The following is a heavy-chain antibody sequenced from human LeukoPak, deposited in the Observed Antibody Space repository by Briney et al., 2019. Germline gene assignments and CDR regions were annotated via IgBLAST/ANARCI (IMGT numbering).Heavy chain of an antibody. CDR3: ARSPYASGWYGVGY. Sequence: GGPLRLSWAASGFTFSSYWMSWVRQAPGKGLEWVATIKHEGSEKYYVDYVKGRFTISRDNAKNSLYLQLNSLRAEDTGVYYCARSPYASGWYGVGYWRRGTMV. D-gene: IGHD6-19*01. CDR1: GFTFSSYW. J-gene: IGHJ4*02. CDR2: IKHEGSEK. V-gene: IGHV3-7*01.